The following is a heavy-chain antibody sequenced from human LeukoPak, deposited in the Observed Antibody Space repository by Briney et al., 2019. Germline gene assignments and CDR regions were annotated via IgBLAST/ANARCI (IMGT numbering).Heavy chain of an antibody. CDR3: AKTSNWRSVLHGNWYFDL. CDR2: ISYDGSNK. D-gene: IGHD1-1*01. Sequence: PGRSRRLSCAASGFTFSSSVMHWDRQAPGKGLERVAVISYDGSNKYYADSVKGRFTISRDNSKNTLYLQMNSLRAEDTAVYYCAKTSNWRSVLHGNWYFDLWGRGTLVTVSS. CDR1: GFTFSSSV. J-gene: IGHJ2*01. V-gene: IGHV3-30*04.